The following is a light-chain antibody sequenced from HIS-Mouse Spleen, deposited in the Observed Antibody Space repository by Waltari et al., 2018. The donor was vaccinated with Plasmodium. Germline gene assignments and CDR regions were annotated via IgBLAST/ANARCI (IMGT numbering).Light chain of an antibody. CDR1: QSVSSN. CDR2: GAS. Sequence: EIVMTQSPATLSVSPGESATLSCRASQSVSSNLAWYQQKPGQAPRLLIYGASTRATGIPARFSGSGSGTEFTLTISSLQSEDFAVYYCQQYNNWSFTFGPGT. J-gene: IGKJ3*01. CDR3: QQYNNWSFT. V-gene: IGKV3-15*01.